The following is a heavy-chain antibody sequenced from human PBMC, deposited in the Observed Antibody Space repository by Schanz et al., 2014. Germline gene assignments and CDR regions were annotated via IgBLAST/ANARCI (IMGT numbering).Heavy chain of an antibody. CDR3: AKDGVEAVATV. CDR1: GFRVLPPS. J-gene: IGHJ4*02. Sequence: EQLVESGGGLVQPGGSLRLPCASSGFRVLPPSIPFVLPAPGKGLEWVSIMFPGCNTYYADSVKGRFTISRDNSKNTLFLQMNSLRAEDTAVYYCAKDGVEAVATVWGQGILVTVSS. CDR2: MFPGCNT. D-gene: IGHD5-12*01. V-gene: IGHV3-66*01.